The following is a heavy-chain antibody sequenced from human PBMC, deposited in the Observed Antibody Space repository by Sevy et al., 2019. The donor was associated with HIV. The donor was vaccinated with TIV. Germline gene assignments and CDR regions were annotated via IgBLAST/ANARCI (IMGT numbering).Heavy chain of an antibody. CDR3: ARQGGYQLPAAFDI. CDR2: IYYSGST. D-gene: IGHD5-18*01. Sequence: SETLSLTCTVSGGSISSYYWSWIRQPPGKGLEWIGNIYYSGSTNYNPSLKSRVTISVDTSKNQFSLKLSSVTAADTAVYYCARQGGYQLPAAFDIWGQGTMVTVSS. J-gene: IGHJ3*02. V-gene: IGHV4-59*08. CDR1: GGSISSYY.